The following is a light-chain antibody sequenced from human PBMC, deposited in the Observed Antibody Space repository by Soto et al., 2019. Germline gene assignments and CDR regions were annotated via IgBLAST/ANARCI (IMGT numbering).Light chain of an antibody. CDR3: RQYGSSLYT. V-gene: IGKV3-20*01. Sequence: EIVLTQSPGTLSLSPGERATLSCRASQSVSSYYLAWYQQKTGQAPRLLIYGASSRATGIPDRFSGSGSGTDFSLTISSLEPEGFAVYYCRQYGSSLYTFGQGTKLEIK. J-gene: IGKJ2*01. CDR2: GAS. CDR1: QSVSSYY.